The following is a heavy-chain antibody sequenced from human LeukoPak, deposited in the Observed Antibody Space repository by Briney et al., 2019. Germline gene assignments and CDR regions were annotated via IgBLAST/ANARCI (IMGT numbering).Heavy chain of an antibody. Sequence: SETLSLTCTVSGGSISSSSYYWGWIRQPPGKGLEWIGSIYYSGSTYYNPSLKSRVTISVDTSKNQFSLKLSSVTAADTAVYYCAGRLTGSCYDYWGQGTLVTVSS. CDR3: AGRLTGSCYDY. CDR2: IYYSGST. J-gene: IGHJ4*02. V-gene: IGHV4-39*01. CDR1: GGSISSSSYY. D-gene: IGHD2-15*01.